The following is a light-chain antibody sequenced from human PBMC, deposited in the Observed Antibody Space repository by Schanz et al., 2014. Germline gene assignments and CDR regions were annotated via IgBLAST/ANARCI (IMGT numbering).Light chain of an antibody. CDR2: GAS. CDR3: QQYDASRT. V-gene: IGKV3-15*01. Sequence: EIVMTQSPATLSVSPGERATLSCRASQSVSSKLAWYQQKRGQAPRLLIYGASTRATGIPARFSGSGSGTDFTLTISSLQSEDFAVYYCQQYDASRTFGQGTKVEIK. CDR1: QSVSSK. J-gene: IGKJ1*01.